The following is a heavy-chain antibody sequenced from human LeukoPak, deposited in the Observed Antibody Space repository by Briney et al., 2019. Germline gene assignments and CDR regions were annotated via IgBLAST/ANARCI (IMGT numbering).Heavy chain of an antibody. CDR3: AKDHQCYDRSGYCPIAY. Sequence: PGGSLRLSCAASGFTFSTYGMNWVRQAPGKGLEWVSSVIGATGNSYYVGSVKGRFTISRDDSKNTLYLQMNSLRAEDTAVYYCAKDHQCYDRSGYCPIAYWGQGTLVTVSA. J-gene: IGHJ4*02. V-gene: IGHV3-23*01. D-gene: IGHD3-22*01. CDR2: VIGATGNS. CDR1: GFTFSTYG.